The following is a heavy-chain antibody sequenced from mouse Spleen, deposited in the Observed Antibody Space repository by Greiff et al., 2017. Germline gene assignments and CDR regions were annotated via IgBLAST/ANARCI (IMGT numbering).Heavy chain of an antibody. CDR3: ATLVYNAMDY. CDR2: IDPSDSYT. D-gene: IGHD6-2*01. CDR1: GYTFTSYW. J-gene: IGHJ4*01. Sequence: QVQLQQPGAELVKPGASVKLSCKASGYTFTSYWMQWVKQRPGQGLEWIGEIDPSDSYTNYNQKFKGKATLTVDTSSSTAYMQLSSLTSEDSAVYYCATLVYNAMDYWGQGTSVTVSS. V-gene: IGHV1-50*01.